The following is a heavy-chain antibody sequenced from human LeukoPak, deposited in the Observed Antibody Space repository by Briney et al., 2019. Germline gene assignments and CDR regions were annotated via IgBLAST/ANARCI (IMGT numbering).Heavy chain of an antibody. CDR1: GGSFSGYY. Sequence: PSETPSLTCAVYGGSFSGYYWSWIRQPPGKGLEWIGEINHSGSTNYNPSLKSRVTISVDTSKNQFSLKLSSVTAADTAVYYCARLQGYYYGSGSSFWFDYWGQGTLVTVSS. D-gene: IGHD3-10*01. CDR2: INHSGST. J-gene: IGHJ4*02. V-gene: IGHV4-34*01. CDR3: ARLQGYYYGSGSSFWFDY.